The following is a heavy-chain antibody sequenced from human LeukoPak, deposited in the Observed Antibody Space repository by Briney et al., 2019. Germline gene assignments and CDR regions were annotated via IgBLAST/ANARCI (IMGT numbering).Heavy chain of an antibody. CDR3: ARGNGNYLDY. CDR2: IGSSGTTI. CDR1: GFIFSDYY. J-gene: IGHJ4*02. D-gene: IGHD4-17*01. Sequence: PGGSLRLSCAASGFIFSDYYMSWIRQAPGKGLEWISYIGSSGTTIYYADSVKGRFTISRDNAKNSLFLQMNNLRAEDTAVYYCARGNGNYLDYWGLGTLVTVSS. V-gene: IGHV3-11*01.